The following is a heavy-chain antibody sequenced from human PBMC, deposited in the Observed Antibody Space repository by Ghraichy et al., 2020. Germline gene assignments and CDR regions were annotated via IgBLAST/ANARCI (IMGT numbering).Heavy chain of an antibody. D-gene: IGHD6-19*01. Sequence: ASVKVSCKASGYTFTGYYMHWVRQAPGQGLEWMGWINPNSGGTNYAQKFQGWVTMTRDTSISTAYMELSRLRSDDTAVYYCARDWGSGRNWFDPWGQGTLVTVSS. CDR1: GYTFTGYY. J-gene: IGHJ5*02. CDR2: INPNSGGT. V-gene: IGHV1-2*04. CDR3: ARDWGSGRNWFDP.